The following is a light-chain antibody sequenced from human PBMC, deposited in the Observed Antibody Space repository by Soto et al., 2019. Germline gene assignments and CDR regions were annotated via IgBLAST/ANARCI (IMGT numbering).Light chain of an antibody. J-gene: IGKJ4*01. CDR3: QQYQSWPLT. Sequence: DIQMTQSPSILSASVGDRVTITCRASQSISSWLAWYQQKPGKAPNLLIHKASHLESGVPSRFSGSGSGTEFTLTISRLQPGDFAVYYCQQYQSWPLTFGGGTKVDIK. V-gene: IGKV1-5*03. CDR2: KAS. CDR1: QSISSW.